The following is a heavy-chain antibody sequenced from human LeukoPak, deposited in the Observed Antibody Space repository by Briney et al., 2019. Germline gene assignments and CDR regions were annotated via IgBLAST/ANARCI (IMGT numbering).Heavy chain of an antibody. CDR2: IYSGGNT. V-gene: IGHV3-53*01. Sequence: PGGSLRLSCVASGFTVGSNSMNWVRQAPGKGLQWVSVIYSGGNTYYADSAKGRFTISRDNSKNTLYLQMNSLRAEDTAIYYCARENNFGSGMDVWGQGTTVTVSS. J-gene: IGHJ6*02. CDR3: ARENNFGSGMDV. D-gene: IGHD3-10*01. CDR1: GFTVGSNS.